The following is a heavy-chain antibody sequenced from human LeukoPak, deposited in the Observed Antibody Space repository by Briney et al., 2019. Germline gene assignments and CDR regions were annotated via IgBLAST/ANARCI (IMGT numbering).Heavy chain of an antibody. CDR2: IYYRGNT. D-gene: IGHD1-1*01. V-gene: IGHV4-59*02. J-gene: IGHJ4*02. Sequence: PSETLSLTCTVSGDSVSIYYWSWIRQPPGKGLEWIGYIYYRGNTNYNPSLKSRVTMAVDTSKNQFSPKVSSVTAADTAVYYCARAGNNWSFDYWGQGTLVTVSS. CDR3: ARAGNNWSFDY. CDR1: GDSVSIYY.